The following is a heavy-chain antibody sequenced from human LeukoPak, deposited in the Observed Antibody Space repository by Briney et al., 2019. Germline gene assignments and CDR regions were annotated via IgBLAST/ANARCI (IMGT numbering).Heavy chain of an antibody. Sequence: VRSLTLSCAASGCTFGRFSMGWVRQAQRKGLEWVSAISGRGGSTYYADSVKGRLTISRDNSKNTLYLQMNSLRAEDTAVYYCAKGHIAVAAPSDYWGQGTLVTVSS. J-gene: IGHJ4*02. CDR1: GCTFGRFS. D-gene: IGHD6-19*01. CDR3: AKGHIAVAAPSDY. CDR2: ISGRGGST. V-gene: IGHV3-23*01.